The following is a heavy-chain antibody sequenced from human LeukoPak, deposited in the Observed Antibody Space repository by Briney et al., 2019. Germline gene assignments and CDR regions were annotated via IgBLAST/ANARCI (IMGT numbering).Heavy chain of an antibody. Sequence: GSLRLSCAASGFTFSFYWMSWVRQAPGKGLEWVANIKQDGSDKYYVDSVKGRFIISRDNSKNSLYLQMNSLRAEDTAFYFCARHSNEYDYDSSGHYRSFDYWGQGTLVSVSS. J-gene: IGHJ4*02. CDR2: IKQDGSDK. CDR1: GFTFSFYW. V-gene: IGHV3-7*01. CDR3: ARHSNEYDYDSSGHYRSFDY. D-gene: IGHD3-22*01.